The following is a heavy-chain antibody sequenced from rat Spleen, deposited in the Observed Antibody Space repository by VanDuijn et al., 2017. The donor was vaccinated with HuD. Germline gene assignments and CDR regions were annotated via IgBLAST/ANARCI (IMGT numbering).Heavy chain of an antibody. Sequence: EVQLVESGGDLVQPGRSVKLSCAASGFTFSSFPMAWVRQAPTRGLEWVATISTRGGSTYYRDSVKGRFTISRDTAQNTLYLQMNRLRSEDTATYYCARPTTGIPFNYWGQGVMVTVSS. V-gene: IGHV5-46*01. J-gene: IGHJ2*01. CDR2: ISTRGGST. D-gene: IGHD1-9*01. CDR1: GFTFSSFP. CDR3: ARPTTGIPFNY.